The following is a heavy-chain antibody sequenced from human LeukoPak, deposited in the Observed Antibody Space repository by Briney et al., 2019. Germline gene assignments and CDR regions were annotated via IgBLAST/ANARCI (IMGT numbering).Heavy chain of an antibody. CDR2: IDHSGNT. D-gene: IGHD2-15*01. CDR1: DGSLSGYY. Sequence: PSETLSLICAVYDGSLSGYYWTWIRQPPGKGLEWIGEIDHSGNTNYNPSLKSRVTISVDTSKNQFSLNLSSVTAADTAVYYCAGVVAHFDYWGQGTLVTVSS. V-gene: IGHV4-34*01. CDR3: AGVVAHFDY. J-gene: IGHJ4*02.